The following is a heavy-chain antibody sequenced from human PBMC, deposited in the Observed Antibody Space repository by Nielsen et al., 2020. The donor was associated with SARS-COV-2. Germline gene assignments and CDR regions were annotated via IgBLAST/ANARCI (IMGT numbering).Heavy chain of an antibody. V-gene: IGHV5-10-1*01. CDR1: GYSSSNSW. J-gene: IGHJ4*02. D-gene: IGHD2-21*01. CDR3: ATHWPSNWYSDF. CDR2: IDPRDSYT. Sequence: GGSLRLSCKASGYSSSNSWITWMRQTPGKGLEWIGRIDPRDSYTNHSPSFKGHVTMSVDKSRTTSGRTTAYLQWRSLEASDTAVFYCATHWPSNWYSDFWGQGTLVTVSS.